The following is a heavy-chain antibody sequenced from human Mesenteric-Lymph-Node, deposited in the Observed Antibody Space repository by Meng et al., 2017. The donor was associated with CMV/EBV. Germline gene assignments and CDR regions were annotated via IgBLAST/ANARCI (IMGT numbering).Heavy chain of an antibody. D-gene: IGHD3-22*01. J-gene: IGHJ4*02. CDR2: VHHSGTT. CDR1: GDSISNSTYY. Sequence: QLQLNEAGPGLVKPSETLSLSCIVSGDSISNSTYYWTWIRQPPGKGLEWIGSVHHSGTTYYNPSLKGRLTISVDTSANLFSLRLTTVTAADTATYYCARRGNYDSDYSEYWGQGTLVTVSS. CDR3: ARRGNYDSDYSEY. V-gene: IGHV4-39*01.